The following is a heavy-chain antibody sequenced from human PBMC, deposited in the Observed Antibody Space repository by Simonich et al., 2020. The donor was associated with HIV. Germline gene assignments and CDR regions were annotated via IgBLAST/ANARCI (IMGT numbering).Heavy chain of an antibody. D-gene: IGHD3-22*01. CDR2: IYWDDDK. CDR3: AHLYDSSGYYYVFFQH. CDR1: GFSLSTSGVG. Sequence: QITLKESGPTLVKPTQTLTLTCTFSGFSLSTSGVGVGWIRQPPGKALEWLALIYWDDDKRYSPYLKSRLTITKDTSKNQVVLTMTNMDPVDTATYYCAHLYDSSGYYYVFFQHWGQGTLVTVSS. J-gene: IGHJ1*01. V-gene: IGHV2-5*02.